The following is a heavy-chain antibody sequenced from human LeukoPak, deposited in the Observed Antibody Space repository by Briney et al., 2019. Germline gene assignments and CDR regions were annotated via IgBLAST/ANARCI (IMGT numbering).Heavy chain of an antibody. CDR2: INHSGST. CDR3: ARGRGRHIVVVTYYFDY. J-gene: IGHJ4*02. CDR1: GGSFSGYY. D-gene: IGHD2-21*02. V-gene: IGHV4-34*01. Sequence: SETLSLTCAVYGGSFSGYYWSWIRHPPGKGLEWRGEINHSGSTNYNPSLKSRVTISVDTSKNQFSLKLSSVTAADTAVYYCARGRGRHIVVVTYYFDYWGQGTLVTVSS.